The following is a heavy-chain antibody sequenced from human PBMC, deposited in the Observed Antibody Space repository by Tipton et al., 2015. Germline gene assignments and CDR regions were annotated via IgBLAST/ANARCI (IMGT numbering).Heavy chain of an antibody. CDR1: GGTLSGLR. Sequence: QSGAEVKKPGSSVKVSCKASGGTLSGLRINWVRQAPGQGLVWMGGIFPVLEKTTYAQKFQGRVTITANAPTATVYMELTSLRFEDTAVYYCAGPGALSYDSSGFRDWGQGSLVIVSS. D-gene: IGHD6-19*01. J-gene: IGHJ4*02. CDR2: IFPVLEKT. CDR3: AGPGALSYDSSGFRD. V-gene: IGHV1-69*16.